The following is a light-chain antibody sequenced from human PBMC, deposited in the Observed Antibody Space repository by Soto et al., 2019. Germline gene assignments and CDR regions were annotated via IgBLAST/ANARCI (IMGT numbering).Light chain of an antibody. J-gene: IGLJ2*01. V-gene: IGLV1-40*01. CDR2: DNN. CDR1: SSNIGAGYD. CDR3: HSYDVSLSGPV. Sequence: QSVLTQPPSVSGAPGQRVTISCTGSSSNIGAGYDVHWYQQLPGTALKVLIYDNNNRPSGVPDRFSGSKSGTSASLAITGLQAEDEADYYCHSYDVSLSGPVFGGGTKLTVL.